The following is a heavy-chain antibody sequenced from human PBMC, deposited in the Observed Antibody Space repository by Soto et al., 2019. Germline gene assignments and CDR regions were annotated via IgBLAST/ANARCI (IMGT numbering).Heavy chain of an antibody. V-gene: IGHV3-23*01. CDR2: ITDSGGST. J-gene: IGHJ6*02. D-gene: IGHD2-8*01. Sequence: GWSLRLSCASSGFTFNNYGMSWVRQAPGKGLEWVSAITDSGGSTYYADSVKGRFTISRDNSKNTLYLQMNSLRAEDTAVYYCARDQLRVYASRYYYYYGMDVWGQGTTVTVS. CDR1: GFTFNNYG. CDR3: ARDQLRVYASRYYYYYGMDV.